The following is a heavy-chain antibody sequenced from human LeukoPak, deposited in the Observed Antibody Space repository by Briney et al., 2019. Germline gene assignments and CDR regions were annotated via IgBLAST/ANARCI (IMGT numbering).Heavy chain of an antibody. Sequence: SETLSLTCTVSDGSVSSVGYYWGWIRQPPGKGLEWIRSIYYSGTTYYNPSLASRVTIFVDTSKNQFSLRLSSVTAADTAVYYCARVSIAVAGPTGGDYWGQGTLVTVSS. V-gene: IGHV4-39*01. J-gene: IGHJ4*02. CDR3: ARVSIAVAGPTGGDY. D-gene: IGHD6-19*01. CDR1: DGSVSSVGYY. CDR2: IYYSGTT.